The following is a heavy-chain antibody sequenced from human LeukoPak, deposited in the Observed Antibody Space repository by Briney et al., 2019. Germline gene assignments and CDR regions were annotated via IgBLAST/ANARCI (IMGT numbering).Heavy chain of an antibody. D-gene: IGHD1-26*01. V-gene: IGHV5-51*01. CDR3: ARGATAPPNFDY. CDR2: IYPGDSET. J-gene: IGHJ4*02. Sequence: GESLKIRCKGSGYSFTSYWIAWVRQLPGKGLEWMGIIYPGDSETRYSPSLQGQVTISADKSISTAYLQWSSLKASDSAMYYCARGATAPPNFDYWGQRTLVTVSS. CDR1: GYSFTSYW.